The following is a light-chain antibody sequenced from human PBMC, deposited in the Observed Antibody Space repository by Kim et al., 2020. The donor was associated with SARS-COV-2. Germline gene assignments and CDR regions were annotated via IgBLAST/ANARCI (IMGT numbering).Light chain of an antibody. CDR1: QIISSH. CDR2: AAS. CDR3: HQSYSTPQT. Sequence: SASVGDRVTITCRASQIISSHLNWYQQKPGKAPKLLIYAASILQSGVPSRFSGSGSGTDFTLTISALQPDDSATYYCHQSYSTPQTFGQGTKVEI. V-gene: IGKV1-39*01. J-gene: IGKJ1*01.